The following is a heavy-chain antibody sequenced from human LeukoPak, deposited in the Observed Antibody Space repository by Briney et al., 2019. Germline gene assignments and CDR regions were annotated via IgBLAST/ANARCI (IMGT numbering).Heavy chain of an antibody. V-gene: IGHV4-59*01. CDR3: ARATMQNGSGSYSPLPYYYYYYMDV. CDR1: GGSISSYY. Sequence: SETLSLTCTVSGGSISSYYWSWIRQPPGKGLEWIGYIYYSGSTNYNPSLKSRVTISVDTSKNQFSLKLSSVTAADTAVYYCARATMQNGSGSYSPLPYYYYYYMDVWGKGTTVTISS. J-gene: IGHJ6*03. D-gene: IGHD3-10*01. CDR2: IYYSGST.